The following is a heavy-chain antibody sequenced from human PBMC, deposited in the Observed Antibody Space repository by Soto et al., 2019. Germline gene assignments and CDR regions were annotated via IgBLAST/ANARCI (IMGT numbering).Heavy chain of an antibody. V-gene: IGHV4-59*01. D-gene: IGHD3-3*01. Sequence: PSETLSLTCTVSGGSISSDYWSWIRQPPGNGLEWLGYIYYSGSTNYNPSLKSRVTISVDTSKNQFSLKLSSVTAADTAVYYCARGTGRFLEWLPSAPYYYYGMDVWGQGTTVTVSS. J-gene: IGHJ6*02. CDR2: IYYSGST. CDR3: ARGTGRFLEWLPSAPYYYYGMDV. CDR1: GGSISSDY.